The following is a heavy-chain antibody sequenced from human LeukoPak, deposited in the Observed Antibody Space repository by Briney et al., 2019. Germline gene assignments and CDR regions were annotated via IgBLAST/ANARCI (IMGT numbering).Heavy chain of an antibody. V-gene: IGHV3-48*01. CDR2: INSSSDTI. Sequence: PGGSLRLSCAASGFIFSTYSMNWVRQAPGKGLEWVSYINSSSDTIYYADSVKGRFTISRDNAKNSLYLQMNSLRAEDTAVYYCARGQYSSGPEDYWGQGTLVTVSS. CDR3: ARGQYSSGPEDY. J-gene: IGHJ4*02. D-gene: IGHD6-19*01. CDR1: GFIFSTYS.